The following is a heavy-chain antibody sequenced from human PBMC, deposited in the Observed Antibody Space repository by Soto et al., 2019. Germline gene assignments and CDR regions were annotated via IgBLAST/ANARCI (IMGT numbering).Heavy chain of an antibody. V-gene: IGHV1-18*01. J-gene: IGHJ4*02. Sequence: ASVKVSCKASGYTFTSYGISWVRQAPGQGLEWMGWISAYNGNTNYAQKLQGRVTMTTDTSTSTAYMELRSLRSDDTAVYYCATSIAVAPAFDEWGQGTLVTVSS. D-gene: IGHD6-19*01. CDR1: GYTFTSYG. CDR2: ISAYNGNT. CDR3: ATSIAVAPAFDE.